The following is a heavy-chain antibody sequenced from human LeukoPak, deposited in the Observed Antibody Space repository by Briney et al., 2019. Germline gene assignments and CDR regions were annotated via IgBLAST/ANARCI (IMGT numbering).Heavy chain of an antibody. Sequence: SETLSLTCAVYGGSLSGYYWSWIRQPPGKGLEWIGEINHSGSTNYNPSLKSRVTISVDTSKNQFSLKLSSVTAADTAVYYCACFYGSGSWGQGTLVTVSS. CDR1: GGSLSGYY. V-gene: IGHV4-34*01. CDR3: ACFYGSGS. CDR2: INHSGST. D-gene: IGHD3-10*01. J-gene: IGHJ4*02.